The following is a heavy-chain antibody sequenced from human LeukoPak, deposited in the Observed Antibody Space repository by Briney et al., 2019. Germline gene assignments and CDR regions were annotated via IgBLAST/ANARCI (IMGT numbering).Heavy chain of an antibody. CDR2: INSDGSST. CDR1: GFTFSSYG. V-gene: IGHV3-74*01. J-gene: IGHJ3*02. CDR3: AREGTLRYFDTDAFDI. Sequence: GGSLRLSCAASGFTFSSYGMSWVRQAPGKGLVWVSRINSDGSSTSYADSVKGRFTISRDNAKNTAYVQMNSLRGEDTAVYYCAREGTLRYFDTDAFDIWGQGTMVTVSS. D-gene: IGHD3-9*01.